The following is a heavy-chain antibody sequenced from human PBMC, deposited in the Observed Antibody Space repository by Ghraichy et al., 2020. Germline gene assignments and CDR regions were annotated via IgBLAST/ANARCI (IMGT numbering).Heavy chain of an antibody. Sequence: SQTLSLTCTVSGGSISSGSYYWSWIRQPAGKGLERIGRIYTSGSTNYNPSLKSRVTISVDTSKNQFSLKLSSVTAADTAVYYCARDIYYGSGSYIGVYYYYYMDVWGKGTTVTVSS. V-gene: IGHV4-61*02. CDR1: GGSISSGSYY. CDR3: ARDIYYGSGSYIGVYYYYYMDV. CDR2: IYTSGST. J-gene: IGHJ6*03. D-gene: IGHD3-10*01.